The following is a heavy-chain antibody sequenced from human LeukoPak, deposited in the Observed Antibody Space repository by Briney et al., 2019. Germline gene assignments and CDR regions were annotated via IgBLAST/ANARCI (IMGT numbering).Heavy chain of an antibody. J-gene: IGHJ4*02. V-gene: IGHV6-1*01. CDR1: GDSVSSNNGA. CDR2: TYYRSKWYY. Sequence: SQTLSLTCGISGDSVSSNNGAWNWIRQSPSRGLEWLGRTYYRSKWYYDYAGSMQGRISISPDTSKNQFSLHLNSVTPEDTAVYYCARDVRASGWYTFDYWGQGTLVTVSS. D-gene: IGHD6-19*01. CDR3: ARDVRASGWYTFDY.